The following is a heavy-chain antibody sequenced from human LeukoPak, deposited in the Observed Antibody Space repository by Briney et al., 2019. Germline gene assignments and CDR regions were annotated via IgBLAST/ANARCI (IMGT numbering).Heavy chain of an antibody. J-gene: IGHJ4*02. V-gene: IGHV1-24*01. CDR1: GYTLIEIS. Sequence: ASVKVSCKVSGYTLIEISIYWVRQAAGKGLEWMGGIDPEDGETIYAQKFQGRVTMTEDTSTGTAYMDLSSLTSEDTAVYDCVTEYLGHWGQGTLVIVSS. CDR2: IDPEDGET. CDR3: VTEYLGH.